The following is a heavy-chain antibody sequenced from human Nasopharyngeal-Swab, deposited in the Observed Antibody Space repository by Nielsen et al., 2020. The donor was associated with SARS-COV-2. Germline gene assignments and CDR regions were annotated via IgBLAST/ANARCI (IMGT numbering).Heavy chain of an antibody. J-gene: IGHJ5*02. V-gene: IGHV3-73*01. CDR3: AKTGNYYDSSGAGFDP. CDR2: IRSKADNYAT. Sequence: GESLKISCAASGFTFSGSTMHWVRQASGKGLEWVGRIRSKADNYATAYAASVKGRFIISRDDSKNTAYLQMNSLRAEDTAVYYCAKTGNYYDSSGAGFDPWGQGTLVTVSS. D-gene: IGHD3-22*01. CDR1: GFTFSGST.